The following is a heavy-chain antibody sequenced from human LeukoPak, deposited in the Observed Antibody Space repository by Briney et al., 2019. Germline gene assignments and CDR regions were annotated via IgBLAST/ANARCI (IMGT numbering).Heavy chain of an antibody. J-gene: IGHJ4*02. CDR1: GFTFSSYA. Sequence: GGSLRLSCAASGFTFSSYAMSWVRQAPGKGLEWVSAISGSGGSTYYADSVKGRFTISRDNSKNTLYLQMNSLRAEDTAVYYCAKDAGLGGLSLYPAPSDYWGQGTLVTVSS. V-gene: IGHV3-23*01. D-gene: IGHD3-16*02. CDR2: ISGSGGST. CDR3: AKDAGLGGLSLYPAPSDY.